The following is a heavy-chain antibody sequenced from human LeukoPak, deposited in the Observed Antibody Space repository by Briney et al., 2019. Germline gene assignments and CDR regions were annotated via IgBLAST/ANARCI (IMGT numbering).Heavy chain of an antibody. Sequence: PGGSLRLSCAASGFTFGSYWMQWVRQAPGKGLVWVSRINSDGSSTSYADSVKGRFTISRDNAKNTLYLQMNSLRAEDTAVYYCARGEGAVASDYWGQGTLVTVSS. J-gene: IGHJ4*02. CDR3: ARGEGAVASDY. CDR2: INSDGSST. D-gene: IGHD6-19*01. CDR1: GFTFGSYW. V-gene: IGHV3-74*01.